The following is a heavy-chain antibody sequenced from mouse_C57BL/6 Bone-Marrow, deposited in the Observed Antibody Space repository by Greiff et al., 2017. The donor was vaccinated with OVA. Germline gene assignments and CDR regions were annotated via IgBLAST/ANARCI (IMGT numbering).Heavy chain of an antibody. Sequence: EVQLVESGGDLVKPGGSLKLSCAASGFTFSSYGMSWVRQTPDKRLEWVATISSGGSYTYYPDSVKGRFTISRDNAKNTLYLQMSSLKSEDTAMYYCARHYYGSSYAWCAYWGQGTLVTVSA. V-gene: IGHV5-6*01. CDR3: ARHYYGSSYAWCAY. J-gene: IGHJ3*01. CDR1: GFTFSSYG. CDR2: ISSGGSYT. D-gene: IGHD1-1*01.